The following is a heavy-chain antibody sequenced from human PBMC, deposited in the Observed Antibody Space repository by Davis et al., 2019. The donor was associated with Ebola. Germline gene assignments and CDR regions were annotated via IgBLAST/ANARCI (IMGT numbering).Heavy chain of an antibody. D-gene: IGHD2-2*01. Sequence: ASVKVSCKASGYTFTSYGISWVRQAPGQGLEWMGWISAYNGNTNYAQKLQGRVTMTTDTSTSTAYMELRSLRSDDTAVYYCARAPSYRINDAFDIWGQGTMVTVSS. CDR1: GYTFTSYG. J-gene: IGHJ3*02. V-gene: IGHV1-18*01. CDR3: ARAPSYRINDAFDI. CDR2: ISAYNGNT.